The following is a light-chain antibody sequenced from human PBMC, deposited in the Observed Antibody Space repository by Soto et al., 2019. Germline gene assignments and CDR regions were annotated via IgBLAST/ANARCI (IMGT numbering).Light chain of an antibody. CDR2: AAS. CDR1: QGISSY. J-gene: IGKJ1*01. Sequence: AIRMTQSPSSFSASTGDRVTITCRASQGISSYLAWYQQKPGKAPKLLIYAASTLQSGVPSRFSGSGSGTDFTLTISCLQSEDVATYYCQQYYSYPLTCGQGTKVEIK. CDR3: QQYYSYPLT. V-gene: IGKV1-8*01.